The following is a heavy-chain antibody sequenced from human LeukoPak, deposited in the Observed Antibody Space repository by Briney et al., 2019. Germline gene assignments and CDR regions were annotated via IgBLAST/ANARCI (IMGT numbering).Heavy chain of an antibody. CDR3: ARVGGSYSYGMDV. CDR2: TFYRSKWYI. V-gene: IGHV6-1*01. D-gene: IGHD5-12*01. CDR1: GDSVSSNSAA. Sequence: SQTLSLTCAISGDSVSSNSAAWNWIRQSPSRGLEWLGRTFYRSKWYIDYAESVKSRISINPDTSKNQFSLQLNSVTPEDTAVYYCARVGGSYSYGMDVWGQGTTVTVSS. J-gene: IGHJ6*02.